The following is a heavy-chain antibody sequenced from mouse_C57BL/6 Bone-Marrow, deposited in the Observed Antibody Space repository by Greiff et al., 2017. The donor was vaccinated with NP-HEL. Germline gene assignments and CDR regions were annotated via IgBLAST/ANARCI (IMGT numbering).Heavy chain of an antibody. D-gene: IGHD1-1*01. Sequence: VKLMESGPELVKPGASVKLSCKASGYTFTSYDLNWVKQRPGQGLEWIGWIYPRDGSTKYNEKFKGKATLTVDTSTSTAYMELHSLTSEDSAVYFCARVPYYYGSSSYAMDYWGQGTSVTVSS. CDR3: ARVPYYYGSSSYAMDY. J-gene: IGHJ4*01. V-gene: IGHV1-85*01. CDR1: GYTFTSYD. CDR2: IYPRDGST.